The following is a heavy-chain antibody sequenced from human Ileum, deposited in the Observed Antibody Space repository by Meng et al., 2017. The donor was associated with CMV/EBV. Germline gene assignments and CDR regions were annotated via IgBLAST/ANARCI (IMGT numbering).Heavy chain of an antibody. J-gene: IGHJ1*01. CDR3: ARAISGHYYVP. CDR1: GDSMNDYF. CDR2: IYSNGAT. D-gene: IGHD3-22*01. V-gene: IGHV4-4*07. Sequence: QVHLQESGPGLVKPSETLSLICTVSGDSMNDYFWTWIRQPAGKGLEWIGRIYSNGATNYNPSLQSRVTMSIDTSKNQFSLKVTSVTAADTAVYYCARAISGHYYVPWGQGTLVTVSS.